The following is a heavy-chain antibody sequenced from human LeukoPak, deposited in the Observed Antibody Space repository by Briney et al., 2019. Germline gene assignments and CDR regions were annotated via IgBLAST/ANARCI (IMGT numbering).Heavy chain of an antibody. D-gene: IGHD6-13*01. CDR1: GGSISSSSYH. Sequence: SETLSLTCTVSGGSISSSSYHWGWMRPPPGKGRVWIGTIYYSGSTYYNPSLKSRVTISVDTSKNLFSLKLSSVTAADTAVYYCARREVIIASADFFDYWGQGTLVTVSS. V-gene: IGHV4-39*01. J-gene: IGHJ4*02. CDR2: IYYSGST. CDR3: ARREVIIASADFFDY.